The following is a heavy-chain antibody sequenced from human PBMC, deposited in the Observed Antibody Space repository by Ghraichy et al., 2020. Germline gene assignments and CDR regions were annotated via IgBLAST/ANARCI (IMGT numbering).Heavy chain of an antibody. D-gene: IGHD4-17*01. CDR3: AKGTRSDAFDI. CDR1: GITFRNYV. CDR2: IGGSGGST. V-gene: IGHV3-23*01. J-gene: IGHJ3*02. Sequence: LSLTCGASGITFRNYVMNWVRQAPGKGLEWVSAIGGSGGSTYYADSVKGRFTISRDNSKNTLYLQMNSLRAEDTALYYCAKGTRSDAFDIWGQGTMVTVSS.